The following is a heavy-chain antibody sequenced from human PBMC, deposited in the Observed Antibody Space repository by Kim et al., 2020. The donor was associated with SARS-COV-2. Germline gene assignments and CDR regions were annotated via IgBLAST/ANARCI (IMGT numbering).Heavy chain of an antibody. V-gene: IGHV3-13*04. Sequence: GGSLRLSCAASGFTFSSYDMHWVRQATGKGLEWVSAIGTAGDTYYPGSVKGRFTISRENAKNSLYLQMNSLRAGDTAVYYCARGGKQLALVWDPVDLGTTGGMDVWGQGTTVTVSS. CDR2: IGTAGDT. CDR3: ARGGKQLALVWDPVDLGTTGGMDV. CDR1: GFTFSSYD. J-gene: IGHJ6*02. D-gene: IGHD6-6*01.